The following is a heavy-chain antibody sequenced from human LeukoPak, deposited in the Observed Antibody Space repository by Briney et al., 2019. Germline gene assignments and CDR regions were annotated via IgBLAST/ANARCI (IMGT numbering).Heavy chain of an antibody. CDR3: AREVTVTTGPGMDV. D-gene: IGHD4-17*01. CDR1: GYSISSGYY. CDR2: IYHSGST. Sequence: SETLSLTCTVSGYSISSGYYWGWIRQPPGKGLEWIGSIYHSGSTYYNPSLKSRVTISVDTSKNQFSLKLSSVTAADTAVYYCAREVTVTTGPGMDVWGKGTTVTVSS. V-gene: IGHV4-38-2*02. J-gene: IGHJ6*04.